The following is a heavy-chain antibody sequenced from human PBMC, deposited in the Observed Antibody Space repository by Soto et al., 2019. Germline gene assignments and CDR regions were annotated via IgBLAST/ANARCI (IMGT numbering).Heavy chain of an antibody. Sequence: SETLSLTCXVSGGSINNYYWSWIRQPPGKGLEWIGYIYYSGSTNYNPSLKSRVTISVDTSKNQFSLKLSSVTAADTAVYYCARAGYCGGDCYPGYPMDYWGQGTLVTVS. CDR1: GGSINNYY. V-gene: IGHV4-59*01. D-gene: IGHD2-21*02. J-gene: IGHJ4*02. CDR2: IYYSGST. CDR3: ARAGYCGGDCYPGYPMDY.